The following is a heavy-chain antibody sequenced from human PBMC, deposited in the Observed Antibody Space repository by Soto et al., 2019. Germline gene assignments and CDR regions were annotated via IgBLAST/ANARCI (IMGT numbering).Heavy chain of an antibody. CDR3: ARVATFYDSRYFDY. CDR1: GGSISSSSYY. J-gene: IGHJ4*02. D-gene: IGHD3-3*01. Sequence: PSETLSLTCTVSGGSISSSSYYWGWIRQPPGKGMEWIGSIYHNGSTYYNPSLKSRVTISVDTSKNQFSLKLSSVTAADTAVYYCARVATFYDSRYFDYWGQGTLVTVSS. V-gene: IGHV4-39*07. CDR2: IYHNGST.